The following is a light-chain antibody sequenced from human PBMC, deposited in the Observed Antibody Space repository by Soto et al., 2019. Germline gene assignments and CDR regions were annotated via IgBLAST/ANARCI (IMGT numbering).Light chain of an antibody. CDR3: KSYAGSNTYV. Sequence: QSALTQPPSASGSPGQSVTISCTGTKNDVGFYDFVSWYKHHPGKAPRLIIYEVVQRPSGVPDRFSGSKSGNTASLTVSGLQAADEADYFCKSYAGSNTYVFGSGTKLTVL. CDR2: EVV. CDR1: KNDVGFYDF. J-gene: IGLJ1*01. V-gene: IGLV2-8*01.